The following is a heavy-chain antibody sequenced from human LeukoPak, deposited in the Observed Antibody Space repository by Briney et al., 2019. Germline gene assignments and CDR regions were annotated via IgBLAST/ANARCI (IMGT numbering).Heavy chain of an antibody. Sequence: SVKVSCKASGGTFSSYAISWVRQAPGQGLEWMGGIIPIFGTANYAQKFQGRVTITADESTSTAYMELSSLRSEDTAVYYCARDYKAYSSGWHTFDYWGQGTLVTVSS. CDR1: GGTFSSYA. CDR2: IIPIFGTA. V-gene: IGHV1-69*13. J-gene: IGHJ4*02. CDR3: ARDYKAYSSGWHTFDY. D-gene: IGHD6-19*01.